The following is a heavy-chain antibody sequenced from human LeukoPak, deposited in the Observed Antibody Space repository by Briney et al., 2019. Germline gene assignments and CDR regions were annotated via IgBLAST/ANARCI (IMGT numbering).Heavy chain of an antibody. J-gene: IGHJ3*02. CDR3: ARSDYHNSGSHTVFDAFDI. D-gene: IGHD3-10*01. CDR1: GGSISSYY. CDR2: IYYSGST. Sequence: SETLSLTCTVSGGSISSYYWSWIRQPPGKGLEWIGYIYYSGSTNYNPSLKSRVTISVDTSKNQFSLKLSSVTAADTAVYYCARSDYHNSGSHTVFDAFDIWGQGTRVTVSS. V-gene: IGHV4-59*01.